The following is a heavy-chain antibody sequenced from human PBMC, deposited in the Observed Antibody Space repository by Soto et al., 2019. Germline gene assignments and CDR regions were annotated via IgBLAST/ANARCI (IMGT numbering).Heavy chain of an antibody. Sequence: QVQLVQSGAEVKKPGASVKVSCKASGYTFTSYGISWVRQAPGQGLEWMGWISAYNGNTNYAQKLQGRVTMTTDTSTSTAYMEMRSLRSDDTDVYYCAAGYCSSTSCYTWVPVWSDYSYYGMDVWGQGTTVTVSS. CDR3: AAGYCSSTSCYTWVPVWSDYSYYGMDV. CDR2: ISAYNGNT. V-gene: IGHV1-18*01. D-gene: IGHD2-2*02. CDR1: GYTFTSYG. J-gene: IGHJ6*02.